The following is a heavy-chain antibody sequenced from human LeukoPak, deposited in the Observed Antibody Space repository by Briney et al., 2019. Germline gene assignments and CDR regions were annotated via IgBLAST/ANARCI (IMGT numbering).Heavy chain of an antibody. Sequence: ASVKVSCKASGYTFTSYGISWVRQAPGQGLEWMGLISGYNGETNYPQKVQGRVTMTTDTSTTTAYKELRNLRSDDTAVYYCARAIAVAPGRTIDYWGQGTLVTVSS. CDR1: GYTFTSYG. J-gene: IGHJ4*02. CDR2: ISGYNGET. D-gene: IGHD6-19*01. CDR3: ARAIAVAPGRTIDY. V-gene: IGHV1-18*01.